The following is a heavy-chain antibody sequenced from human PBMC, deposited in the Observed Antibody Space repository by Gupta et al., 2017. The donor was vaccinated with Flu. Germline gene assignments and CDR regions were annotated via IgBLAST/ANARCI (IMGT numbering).Heavy chain of an antibody. V-gene: IGHV4-34*01. Sequence: QVQLQQWGAGLLTPSETLSLPSAVYGGSFSGYYWSWIRQPPGKGLEWIGEINHSGSTNYNPSLKSRVTISVDTSKNQFSLKLSSVTAADTAVYYCARGRSYGAFDIWGQGTRVTVSS. CDR1: GGSFSGYY. CDR3: ARGRSYGAFDI. CDR2: INHSGST. D-gene: IGHD1-26*01. J-gene: IGHJ3*02.